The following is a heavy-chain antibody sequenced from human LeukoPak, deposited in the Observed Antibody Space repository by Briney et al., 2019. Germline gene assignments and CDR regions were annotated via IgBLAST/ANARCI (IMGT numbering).Heavy chain of an antibody. Sequence: ASVKVSCKASGYTFTSYGISWVRQAPGQGLEWMGWNSAYNGNTNYAQKLQGRVTMTTDTSTSTAYMELRSLRSDDTAVYYCARVTPYGGDCSHFDYWGQGTLVTVSS. CDR1: GYTFTSYG. CDR2: NSAYNGNT. J-gene: IGHJ4*02. V-gene: IGHV1-18*01. CDR3: ARVTPYGGDCSHFDY. D-gene: IGHD2-21*02.